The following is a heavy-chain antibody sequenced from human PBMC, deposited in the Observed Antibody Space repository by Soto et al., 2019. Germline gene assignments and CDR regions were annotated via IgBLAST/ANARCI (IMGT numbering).Heavy chain of an antibody. V-gene: IGHV3-48*03. CDR2: ITSSGGAV. J-gene: IGHJ4*02. CDR3: ARGDCSSTCYIGY. CDR1: GFSFSNYE. Sequence: VQLVESGGGLVQPGGSLRLSCAASGFSFSNYEMNWVRQAPGKGLEWISYITSSGGAVFYADSVKGRFTISRDNAKDSLFRQMNSLRVEDTAVYYCARGDCSSTCYIGYWGQGARVTVSS. D-gene: IGHD2-2*02.